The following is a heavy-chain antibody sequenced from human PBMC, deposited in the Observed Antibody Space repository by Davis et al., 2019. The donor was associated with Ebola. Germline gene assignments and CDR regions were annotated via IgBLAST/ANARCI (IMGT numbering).Heavy chain of an antibody. V-gene: IGHV4-61*01. D-gene: IGHD2-21*01. J-gene: IGHJ3*02. CDR3: ARDTRPLGTDSYDDTFDS. Sequence: LRLSCTVSGGSVSSGSYYWSWIRQPPGKGLEWVGFISYIGNTNSNPSLKSRVTISVDTSKNQFSLMLNSVTAADTAVYYCARDTRPLGTDSYDDTFDSWSQGIMVTVSS. CDR2: ISYIGNT. CDR1: GGSVSSGSYY.